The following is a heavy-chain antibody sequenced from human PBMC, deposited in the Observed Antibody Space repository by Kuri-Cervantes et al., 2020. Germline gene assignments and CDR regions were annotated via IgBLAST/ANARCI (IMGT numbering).Heavy chain of an antibody. CDR3: ARVDTYYDSSGYSTCDAFDI. V-gene: IGHV4-39*07. CDR2: IYYSGST. J-gene: IGHJ3*02. CDR1: GGSISSGGYY. D-gene: IGHD3-22*01. Sequence: SETLSLTCTVSGGSISSGGYYWSWIRQHPGKGLEWIGSIYYSGSTYYNPSLKSRVTISVDTSKNQFSLKLSSVTAADTAVYYCARVDTYYDSSGYSTCDAFDIWGQGTMVTVSS.